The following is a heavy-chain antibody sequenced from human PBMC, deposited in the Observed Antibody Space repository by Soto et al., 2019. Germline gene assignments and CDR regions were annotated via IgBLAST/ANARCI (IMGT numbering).Heavy chain of an antibody. CDR1: GITVSSNY. CDR2: IYSGGST. D-gene: IGHD5-18*01. V-gene: IGHV3-66*01. CDR3: ARDSDTAMVPYYYCGMDV. J-gene: IGHJ6*02. Sequence: PGGSLRLSCATSGITVSSNYMSWVRQAPGQGLEWVSVIYSGGSTYYADSVKGRFTISIDNSKNTLYLQMNSLRAEDTAVYYCARDSDTAMVPYYYCGMDVWGQGTTVTVSS.